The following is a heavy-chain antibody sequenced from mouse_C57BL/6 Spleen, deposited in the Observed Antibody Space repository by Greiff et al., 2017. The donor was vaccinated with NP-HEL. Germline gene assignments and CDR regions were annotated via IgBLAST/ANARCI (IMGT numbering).Heavy chain of an antibody. CDR2: INPGSGGT. J-gene: IGHJ4*01. Sequence: VQLQQSGAELVRPGTSVKVSCKASGYAFTNYLIEWVKQRPGQGLEWIGVINPGSGGTNYNEKFKGKATLTADKSSSTAYMQLSSLTSEDSAVYVCARGRVTTAMDYWGQGTSVTVSS. CDR3: ARGRVTTAMDY. V-gene: IGHV1-54*01. CDR1: GYAFTNYL. D-gene: IGHD2-2*01.